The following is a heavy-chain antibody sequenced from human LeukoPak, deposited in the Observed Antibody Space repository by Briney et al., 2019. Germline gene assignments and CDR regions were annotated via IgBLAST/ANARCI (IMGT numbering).Heavy chain of an antibody. CDR3: AKWPRNCSSTSCYGSSGFDP. D-gene: IGHD2-2*01. CDR1: GFIVSSDW. Sequence: GGSLRLSCAASGFIVSSDWMYWVRQAPGKGPVWVSRINPDGTYIDYADSVKGRFTISRDNSKNTLYLQMNSLRAEDTAVYYCAKWPRNCSSTSCYGSSGFDPWGQGTLVTVSS. CDR2: INPDGTYI. V-gene: IGHV3-74*01. J-gene: IGHJ5*02.